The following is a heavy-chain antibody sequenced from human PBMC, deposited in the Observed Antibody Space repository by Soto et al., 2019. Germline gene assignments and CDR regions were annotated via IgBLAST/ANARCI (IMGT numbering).Heavy chain of an antibody. CDR3: DCYRAGRYYYYGMDV. Sequence: KPSETLSLTCAVYGGSFSGYYWSWIRQPPGKGLEWIGEINHSGSTNYNPSLKSRVTISVDTSKNQFSLKLSSVTAADTAVYYCDCYRAGRYYYYGMDVWGQGTTVTVSS. CDR2: INHSGST. V-gene: IGHV4-34*01. CDR1: GGSFSGYY. D-gene: IGHD2-21*01. J-gene: IGHJ6*02.